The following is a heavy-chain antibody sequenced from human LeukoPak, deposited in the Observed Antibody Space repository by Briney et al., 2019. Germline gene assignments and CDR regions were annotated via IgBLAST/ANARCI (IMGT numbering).Heavy chain of an antibody. CDR3: ARSLRMTTVED. D-gene: IGHD4-11*01. CDR2: INGDGKST. CDR1: GITFISYW. Sequence: GGSVRLSCAASGITFISYWMHWVRQAPGKGLVWVSRINGDGKSTSYADSVKGRFTISRDNSKNTLYLQMSSLRAEDTAVYYCARSLRMTTVEDWSQGTLVTVSS. J-gene: IGHJ4*01. V-gene: IGHV3-74*01.